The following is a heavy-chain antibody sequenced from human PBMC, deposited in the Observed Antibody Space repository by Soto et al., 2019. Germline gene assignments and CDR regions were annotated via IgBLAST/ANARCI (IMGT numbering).Heavy chain of an antibody. CDR2: IWYDGSNK. CDR1: GFTFSSYG. D-gene: IGHD6-6*01. J-gene: IGHJ4*02. CDR3: ESGIAALAY. Sequence: GGSLRLSCAASGFTFSSYGMHWVRQAPGKGLEWVAVIWYDGSNKYYADSVKGRFTISRDNSKNTLYLQMNSLRAEDTAVYYCESGIAALAYWGQGPLVTVSS. V-gene: IGHV3-33*01.